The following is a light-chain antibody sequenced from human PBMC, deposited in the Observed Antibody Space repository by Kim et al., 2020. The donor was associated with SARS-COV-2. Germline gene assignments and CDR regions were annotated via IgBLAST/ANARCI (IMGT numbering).Light chain of an antibody. CDR3: QQTYSSLHIT. Sequence: SVGDSATITCRASQSISTHVHWYQQKPGKATKLLIYAASTLEDGVPSRFVGGGSGTDFTLTIYSLQPEDFATYFCQQTYSSLHITFGQGTRLEIK. V-gene: IGKV1-39*01. CDR2: AAS. J-gene: IGKJ5*01. CDR1: QSISTH.